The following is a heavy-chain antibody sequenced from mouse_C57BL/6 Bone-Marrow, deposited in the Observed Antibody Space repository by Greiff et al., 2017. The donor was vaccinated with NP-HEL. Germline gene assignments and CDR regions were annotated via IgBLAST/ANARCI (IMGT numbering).Heavy chain of an antibody. D-gene: IGHD2-3*01. CDR1: GYTFTSYW. CDR2: IDPSDSYT. J-gene: IGHJ3*01. CDR3: AKRGGYYLAWFAY. Sequence: QVQLQQPGAELVRPGPSVKLSCKASGYTFTSYWMHWVKQRPGQGLEWIGVIDPSDSYTNYNQKFKGKATLTVDTSSSTAYMQLSSLTSEDSAVYYCAKRGGYYLAWFAYWGQGTLVTVSA. V-gene: IGHV1-59*01.